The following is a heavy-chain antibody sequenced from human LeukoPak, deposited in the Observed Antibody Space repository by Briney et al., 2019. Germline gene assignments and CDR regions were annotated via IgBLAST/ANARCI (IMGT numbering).Heavy chain of an antibody. CDR3: ARDLGERWLQGPLFDY. Sequence: ASVKVSCKASGYTFTCYYMHWVRQAPGQGLEWMGIINPSGGSTSYAQKFQGRVTMTRDTSTSTVYMELSSLRSEDTAVYYCARDLGERWLQGPLFDYWGQGTLVTVSS. J-gene: IGHJ4*02. V-gene: IGHV1-46*01. D-gene: IGHD5-24*01. CDR2: INPSGGST. CDR1: GYTFTCYY.